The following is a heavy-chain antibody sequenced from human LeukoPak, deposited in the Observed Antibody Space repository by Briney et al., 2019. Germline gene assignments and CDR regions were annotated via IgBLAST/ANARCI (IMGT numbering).Heavy chain of an antibody. CDR3: ASHRRPWSGWYGHAFDI. Sequence: GESLKISCKGSGYSFTSYWIGCVRQMPGKGLEWMGIIYPGDSDTRYSPSFQGQVTISADKSISTAYLQWSSLKASDTAMYYCASHRRPWSGWYGHAFDIWGQGTMVTVSS. CDR1: GYSFTSYW. J-gene: IGHJ3*02. D-gene: IGHD6-19*01. V-gene: IGHV5-51*01. CDR2: IYPGDSDT.